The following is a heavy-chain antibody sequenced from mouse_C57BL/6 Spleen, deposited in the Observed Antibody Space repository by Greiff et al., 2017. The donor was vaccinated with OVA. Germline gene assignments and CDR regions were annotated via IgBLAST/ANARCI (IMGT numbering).Heavy chain of an antibody. CDR3: ARSDDYSLDD. CDR2: IWWGDDK. J-gene: IGHJ2*01. Sequence: QVTLKESGPGILQPSQTLSLTCSFSGFSLSTFGMGVGWLRPPSGKGLEWLAHIWWGDDKYYNPALKSRLTISKDTSKNMVFLKIANVDTADTATYYGARSDDYSLDDWGQGTTLTVAS. CDR1: GFSLSTFGMG. D-gene: IGHD2-4*01. V-gene: IGHV8-8*01.